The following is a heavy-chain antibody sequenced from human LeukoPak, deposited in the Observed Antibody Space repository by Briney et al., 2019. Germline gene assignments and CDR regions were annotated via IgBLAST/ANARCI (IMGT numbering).Heavy chain of an antibody. J-gene: IGHJ4*02. Sequence: GGSLRLSCAASGFTVSSNYMSWVRQAPGKGLEWVSVIYSGGSTYYADSVKGRFTISRDNSKNTLYLQMNSLRAEDTAVYYCARGREELVVPAYYFDYWGQGTLVTVSS. CDR1: GFTVSSNY. D-gene: IGHD2-2*01. V-gene: IGHV3-66*01. CDR3: ARGREELVVPAYYFDY. CDR2: IYSGGST.